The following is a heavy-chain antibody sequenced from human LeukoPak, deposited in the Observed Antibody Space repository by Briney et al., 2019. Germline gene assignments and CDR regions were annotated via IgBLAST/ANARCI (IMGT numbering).Heavy chain of an antibody. CDR1: GGTFSSYA. D-gene: IGHD2-2*01. J-gene: IGHJ4*02. Sequence: SVKVSCKASGGTFSSYAISWVRQAPGQGLEWMGGIIPIFGTANYAQKFQGRVTITADESTSTAYMELSSLRSEDTAVYYCARAREGYCSSTSCYYFDYWGQGTLVTVSS. CDR2: IIPIFGTA. V-gene: IGHV1-69*13. CDR3: ARAREGYCSSTSCYYFDY.